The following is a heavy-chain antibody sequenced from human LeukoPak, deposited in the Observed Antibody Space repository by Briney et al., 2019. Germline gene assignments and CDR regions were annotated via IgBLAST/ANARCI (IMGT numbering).Heavy chain of an antibody. CDR2: IYSGGTP. Sequence: SETLSLTCTVSGVSITSYYWSWFRQPAGKGLEWIGRIYSGGTPNYNPSFNSRVTLSMDMSKNQFTLKLTSVTAADTAVYYCAKSITMAPNYYYGMEVWGQGTTVTVSS. V-gene: IGHV4-4*07. J-gene: IGHJ6*02. CDR1: GVSITSYY. CDR3: AKSITMAPNYYYGMEV. D-gene: IGHD3-10*01.